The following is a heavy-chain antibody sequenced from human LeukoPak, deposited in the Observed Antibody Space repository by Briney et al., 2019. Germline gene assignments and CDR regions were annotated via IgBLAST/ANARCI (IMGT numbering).Heavy chain of an antibody. D-gene: IGHD3-9*01. Sequence: GGSLRLPCAASGFLFSRYWMSWARQAPGKGLEWVANIKQDGSEKYYVDSVKGRFTISRDNAKNSLYLQMNSLRAEDTAVYYCARGKDWYDYWGQGTLVTVSS. V-gene: IGHV3-7*03. CDR2: IKQDGSEK. J-gene: IGHJ4*02. CDR1: GFLFSRYW. CDR3: ARGKDWYDY.